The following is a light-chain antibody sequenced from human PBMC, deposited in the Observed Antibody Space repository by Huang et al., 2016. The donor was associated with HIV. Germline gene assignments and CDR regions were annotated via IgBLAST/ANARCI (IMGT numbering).Light chain of an antibody. J-gene: IGKJ4*01. Sequence: EIVLTQSPGTLSLSPGERATLSCRASQSVSSSYLAWYQQRPGQAPRLLIYAASHRATGIPDRFNGSASGTDFTLTISRLEPEDFAVYYCQQCDRSPLTFGGGTKVEVK. V-gene: IGKV3-20*01. CDR1: QSVSSSY. CDR3: QQCDRSPLT. CDR2: AAS.